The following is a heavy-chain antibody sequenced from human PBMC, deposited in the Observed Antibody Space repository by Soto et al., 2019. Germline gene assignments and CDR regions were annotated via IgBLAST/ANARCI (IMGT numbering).Heavy chain of an antibody. J-gene: IGHJ6*03. CDR3: ARHGYCSGGSCYPRYYYYYMDV. CDR2: IYYSGST. CDR1: GGSISSYY. D-gene: IGHD2-15*01. V-gene: IGHV4-59*08. Sequence: SETLSLTCTVSGGSISSYYWSWIRQPPGKGLEWIGYIYYSGSTNYNPSLKSRVTISVDTSKNQFSLKLSSVTAADTAVYYCARHGYCSGGSCYPRYYYYYMDVWGKGTTVTVSS.